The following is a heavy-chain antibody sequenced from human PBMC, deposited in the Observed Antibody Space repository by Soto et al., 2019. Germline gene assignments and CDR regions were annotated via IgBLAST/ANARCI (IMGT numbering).Heavy chain of an antibody. CDR1: GYTFTDYD. Sequence: QVQLVQSGAEVKKPGASVRVSCKASGYTFTDYDINWVRLATGQGLEWMGWMNPSSGYTGYAQKFQGRVTMTWDTSISTAYMELSSLTSADTAVYYCAIFVRHQLPAIDYWGQGALVTVSS. CDR2: MNPSSGYT. CDR3: AIFVRHQLPAIDY. D-gene: IGHD3-10*01. V-gene: IGHV1-8*01. J-gene: IGHJ4*02.